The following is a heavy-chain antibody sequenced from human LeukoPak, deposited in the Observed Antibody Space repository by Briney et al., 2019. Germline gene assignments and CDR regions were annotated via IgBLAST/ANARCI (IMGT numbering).Heavy chain of an antibody. D-gene: IGHD1-26*01. J-gene: IGHJ6*02. CDR1: GGSISNYY. CDR2: IYYSGST. V-gene: IGHV4-59*01. CDR3: ARVGGTNYYYYGMDV. Sequence: PSETLSLTCIVSGGSISNYYWSWIRQPPGKGLEWIGYIYYSGSTNYNPSLKSRVTISVDTSKNQFSLKLSSVTAADTAVYYCARVGGTNYYYYGMDVWGQGTTVTVSS.